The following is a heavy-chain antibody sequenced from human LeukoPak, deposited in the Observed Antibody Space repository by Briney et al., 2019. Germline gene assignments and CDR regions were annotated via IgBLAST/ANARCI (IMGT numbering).Heavy chain of an antibody. CDR2: FYYSGST. Sequence: SQTLSLTCTVSGGSISSGGYCWSWLRQHPGKGLEWFVYFYYSGSTYYNPSLKSRVTISVDTSKNQFSLKLSSVTAADTAVYYCAKMGDIVVVPAAIPLGAFDIWGQGTMVTVSS. V-gene: IGHV4-31*03. CDR1: GGSISSGGYC. D-gene: IGHD2-2*02. CDR3: AKMGDIVVVPAAIPLGAFDI. J-gene: IGHJ3*02.